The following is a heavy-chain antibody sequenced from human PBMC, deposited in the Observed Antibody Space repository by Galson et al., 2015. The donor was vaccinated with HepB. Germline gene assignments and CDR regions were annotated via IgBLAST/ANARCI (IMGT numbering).Heavy chain of an antibody. CDR1: GGTFSSYA. Sequence: SVKVSCKASGGTFSSYAISWVRQAPGQGLEWMGIINPSGSSTSYAQKFQGRVTMTRDTSTSTVYMELSSLRSEDTAVYYCASQDYGAGAFEIWGQGTMVTVSS. V-gene: IGHV1-46*01. D-gene: IGHD4-17*01. CDR2: INPSGSST. CDR3: ASQDYGAGAFEI. J-gene: IGHJ3*02.